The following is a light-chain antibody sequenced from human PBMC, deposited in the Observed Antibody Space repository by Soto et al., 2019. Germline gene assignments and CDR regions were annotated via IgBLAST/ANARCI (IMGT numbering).Light chain of an antibody. CDR2: GAS. CDR1: QSVSSN. V-gene: IGKV3D-15*01. CDR3: QHYNNWSIT. J-gene: IGKJ5*01. Sequence: EIVMTQSPATLSVSPGERDTLSCRASQSVSSNLAWYQQKPGQAPRLLIYGASIRVTGIPARFSGSGSGTEFTLTISSLQSEDFAVYYCQHYNNWSITFGQGTRLDIK.